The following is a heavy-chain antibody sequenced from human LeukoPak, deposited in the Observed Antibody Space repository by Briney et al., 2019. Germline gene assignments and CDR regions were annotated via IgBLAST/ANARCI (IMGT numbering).Heavy chain of an antibody. D-gene: IGHD3-10*01. J-gene: IGHJ4*02. CDR2: IYHSGST. CDR3: ASHYGSGAFDY. CDR1: GGSISSGGYS. Sequence: PSQTLSLTCAVSGGSISSGGYSWSWIRQPPGKGLEWIGYIYHSGSTYYNPSLKSRVTISVDRSKNQFSLKLSSVTAADTAVYYCASHYGSGAFDYWGRGTLVTVSS. V-gene: IGHV4-30-2*01.